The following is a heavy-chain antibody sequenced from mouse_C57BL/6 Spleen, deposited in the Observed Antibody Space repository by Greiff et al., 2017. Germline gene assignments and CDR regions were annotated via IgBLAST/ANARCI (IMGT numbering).Heavy chain of an antibody. J-gene: IGHJ2*01. Sequence: EVQLQESGPGLVKPSQSLSLTCSVTGYSITSGYYWNWIRQFPGNKLEWMGYISYDGSNNYNPSLKNRISITRDTSKNQFFLKLNSVTTEDTATYYCARDDSAGPLDYWGQGTTLTVSS. CDR3: ARDDSAGPLDY. D-gene: IGHD3-2*02. CDR2: ISYDGSN. CDR1: GYSITSGYY. V-gene: IGHV3-6*01.